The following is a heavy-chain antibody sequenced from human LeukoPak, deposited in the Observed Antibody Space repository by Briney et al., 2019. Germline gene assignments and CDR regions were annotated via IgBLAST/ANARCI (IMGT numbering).Heavy chain of an antibody. CDR3: AKDRKWSYYGFDH. V-gene: IGHV3-30*18. Sequence: GGSLGLSCAASGFTFSGYGMHWVRQAPGKGLEWVALISHDGSDKYYTDSAKGRFTISRDNSKNTLYLEMNSLRVEDTAVYYCAKDRKWSYYGFDHWGQGTLVTVSS. J-gene: IGHJ4*02. CDR2: ISHDGSDK. CDR1: GFTFSGYG. D-gene: IGHD3-10*01.